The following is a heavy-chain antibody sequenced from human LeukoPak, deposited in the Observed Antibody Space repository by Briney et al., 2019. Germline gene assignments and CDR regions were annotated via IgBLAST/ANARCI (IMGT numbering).Heavy chain of an antibody. V-gene: IGHV3-23*01. CDR2: LSGSGGGT. CDR1: GITLSNYG. D-gene: IGHD3-10*01. Sequence: GGSLRLSCAVSGITLSNYGMSWVRQAPGKGLEWVAGLSGSGGGTNYADSVQGRFTISRDNPKNTLYLQMNSLRAEDTAVYFCAKRGVVIRVFLVGFHKEAYYFDSWGPGALVTVSS. CDR3: AKRGVVIRVFLVGFHKEAYYFDS. J-gene: IGHJ4*02.